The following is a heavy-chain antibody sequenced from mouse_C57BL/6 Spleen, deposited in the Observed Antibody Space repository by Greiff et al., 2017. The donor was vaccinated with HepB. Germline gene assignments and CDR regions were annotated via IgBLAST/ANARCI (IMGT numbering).Heavy chain of an antibody. D-gene: IGHD1-1*01. J-gene: IGHJ2*01. V-gene: IGHV5-4*01. CDR2: ISDGGSYT. CDR1: GFTFSSYA. Sequence: VQRVESGGGLVKPGGSLKLSCAASGFTFSSYAMSWVRQTPEKRLEWVATISDGGSYTYYPDNVKGRFTISRDNAKNNLYLQMSHLKSEDTAMYYCARETGITTVVAPFDYWGQGTTLTVSS. CDR3: ARETGITTVVAPFDY.